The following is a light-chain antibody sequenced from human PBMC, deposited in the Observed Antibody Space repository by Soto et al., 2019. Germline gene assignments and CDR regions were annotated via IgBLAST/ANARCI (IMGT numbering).Light chain of an antibody. CDR1: SSDVGAYNY. CDR2: DVR. J-gene: IGLJ2*01. Sequence: QSALTQPASVSGSPGQSITISCTGTSSDVGAYNYVSWYQQHPGKAPKLMIYDVRNRPSGVSNRFSGSKSGDTASLTISGLQAEDEADYYCASYTSSRTVIFGGGTKLTVL. V-gene: IGLV2-14*01. CDR3: ASYTSSRTVI.